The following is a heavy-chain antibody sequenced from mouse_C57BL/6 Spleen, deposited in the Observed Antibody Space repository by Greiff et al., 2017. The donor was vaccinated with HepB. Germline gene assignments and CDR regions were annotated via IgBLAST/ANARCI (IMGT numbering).Heavy chain of an antibody. J-gene: IGHJ2*01. D-gene: IGHD1-1*01. V-gene: IGHV1-82*01. CDR3: ARTITTVVAPYYFDY. CDR2: IYPGDGDT. CDR1: GYAFSSSW. Sequence: VQLQQSGPELVKPGASVKISCKASGYAFSSSWMNWVKQRPGKGLEWIGRIYPGDGDTNYNGKFKGKATLTADKSSSPAYMQLSSLTSEDSAVYFCARTITTVVAPYYFDYWGQGTTLTVSS.